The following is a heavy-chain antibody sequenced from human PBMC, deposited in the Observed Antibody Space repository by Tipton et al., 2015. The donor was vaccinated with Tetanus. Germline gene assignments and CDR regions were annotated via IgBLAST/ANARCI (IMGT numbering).Heavy chain of an antibody. V-gene: IGHV4-34*01. CDR2: INHSGST. J-gene: IGHJ4*02. D-gene: IGHD3/OR15-3a*01. CDR1: AGSFSGYY. Sequence: TLSLTCAVYAGSFSGYYWTWIRQSPGEGLEWIGEINHSGSTNYNPSLKSPVPMSVDTSRDQFSLKLKSATAADTAVYYCARGRTLNDLWTDSGYYFDHWGQGTLVAVSS. CDR3: ARGRTLNDLWTDSGYYFDH.